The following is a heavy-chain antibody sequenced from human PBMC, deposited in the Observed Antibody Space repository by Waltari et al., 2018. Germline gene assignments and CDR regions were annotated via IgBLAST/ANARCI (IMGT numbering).Heavy chain of an antibody. CDR3: ARSYDFWSGYPLDY. D-gene: IGHD3-3*01. CDR1: GASINNYY. Sequence: QVQLQESGPGLVKPSETLSLTCAVSGASINNYYWAWIRQPPGKELEWIGYIAYNGRTNYNPSLRSRVTISVDTSKTRFSLKLSSVTAADTAVYYCARSYDFWSGYPLDYWGQGTLVTVSS. CDR2: IAYNGRT. J-gene: IGHJ4*02. V-gene: IGHV4-59*01.